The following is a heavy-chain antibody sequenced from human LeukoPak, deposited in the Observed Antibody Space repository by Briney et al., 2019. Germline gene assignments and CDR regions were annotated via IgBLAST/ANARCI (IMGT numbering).Heavy chain of an antibody. Sequence: SETLSLTCTVSGGSISSGGYYWSWIRQQPGKGLEWIGYIYYSGSTYYNPSLKSRVTISVDTSKNQFSLKLSSVTAADTAVYYCARDLSDYYDSSGSDAFDIWGQGTMVTVSS. J-gene: IGHJ3*02. CDR3: ARDLSDYYDSSGSDAFDI. CDR2: IYYSGST. CDR1: GGSISSGGYY. D-gene: IGHD3-22*01. V-gene: IGHV4-31*03.